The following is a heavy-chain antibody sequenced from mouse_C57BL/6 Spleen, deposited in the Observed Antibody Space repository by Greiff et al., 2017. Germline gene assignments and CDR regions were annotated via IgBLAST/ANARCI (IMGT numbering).Heavy chain of an antibody. CDR3: TRHLLGAMDY. D-gene: IGHD2-10*01. V-gene: IGHV1-15*01. J-gene: IGHJ4*01. CDR2: IDPETGGT. Sequence: QVQLKQSGAELVRPGASVTLSCKASGYTFTDYEMHWVKQTPVHGLEWIGAIDPETGGTAYNQKFKGKAILTADKSSSTAYMELRSLTSEDSAVYYCTRHLLGAMDYWGQGTSVTVSS. CDR1: GYTFTDYE.